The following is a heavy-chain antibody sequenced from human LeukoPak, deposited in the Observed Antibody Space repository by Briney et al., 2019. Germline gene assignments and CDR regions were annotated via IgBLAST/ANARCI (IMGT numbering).Heavy chain of an antibody. CDR2: INSDGSST. CDR3: RSIEAAGTDYFDY. Sequence: GGSLRLSCAASGFTFSSYWMHWVRQAPGKGLVWVSRINSDGSSTSYADSVKGRFTISRNNSKNTLYLQMNSLRAEDTVVYYCRSIEAAGTDYFDYWGQGTLVTVSS. CDR1: GFTFSSYW. D-gene: IGHD6-13*01. J-gene: IGHJ4*02. V-gene: IGHV3-74*01.